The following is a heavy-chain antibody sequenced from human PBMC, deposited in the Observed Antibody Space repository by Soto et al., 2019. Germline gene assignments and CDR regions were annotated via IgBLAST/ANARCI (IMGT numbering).Heavy chain of an antibody. J-gene: IGHJ4*02. CDR3: ARGKYSYGLYYFDY. Sequence: GGSLRLSCAASGFTFSSYAVNWVRQAPGKGLEWVSHISGSGTIYYADSVKGRFTISRDNAKNSLYLQMNSLGDEDTAVYYCARGKYSYGLYYFDYWGQGVLVTVSS. CDR1: GFTFSSYA. V-gene: IGHV3-48*02. D-gene: IGHD5-18*01. CDR2: ISGSGTI.